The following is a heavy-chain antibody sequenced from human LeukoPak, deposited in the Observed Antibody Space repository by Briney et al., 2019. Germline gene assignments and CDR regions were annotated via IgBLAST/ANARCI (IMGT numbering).Heavy chain of an antibody. J-gene: IGHJ4*02. CDR2: ISAHNGNT. CDR1: GYTFTSYG. D-gene: IGHD3-3*01. Sequence: GASVNVSCKASGYTFTSYGTSWVRQAPGQGLEWMGWISAHNGNTNYAQTLQGRVTMTTDTPTSTAYMELRSLRSDDTAVYYCARVGDPVLRFLEWLPTPYFDYWGQGTLVTVSS. CDR3: ARVGDPVLRFLEWLPTPYFDY. V-gene: IGHV1-18*01.